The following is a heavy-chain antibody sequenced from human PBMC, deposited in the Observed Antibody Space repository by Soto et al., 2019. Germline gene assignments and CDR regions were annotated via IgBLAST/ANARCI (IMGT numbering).Heavy chain of an antibody. J-gene: IGHJ4*02. CDR3: AKDPTKRYSSGWFDY. CDR2: ISGGGGST. Sequence: GGSLRLSCAASGFTFSSYAMSWVRQAPGKGLEWVSGISGGGGSTDYAVSVKGRFTISRDNSKNTLYLQMNSLRAEDTAVYYCAKDPTKRYSSGWFDYWGQGTLVTAPQ. V-gene: IGHV3-23*01. D-gene: IGHD6-19*01. CDR1: GFTFSSYA.